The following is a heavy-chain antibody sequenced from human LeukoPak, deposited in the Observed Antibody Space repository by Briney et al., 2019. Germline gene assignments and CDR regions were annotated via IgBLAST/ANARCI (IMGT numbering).Heavy chain of an antibody. CDR2: IYISGSP. J-gene: IGHJ4*02. CDR1: GGSISSGSYY. CDR3: ATIIIAAGYYFDY. V-gene: IGHV4-61*02. D-gene: IGHD6-25*01. Sequence: SETLSLTCTVSGGSISSGSYYWTWIRQPAGKGLEYIGRIYISGSPSYNPSLKSRVTISVDTSKNQFSLKLSSVTAAESAVYYCATIIIAAGYYFDYWGQGTLVTVSS.